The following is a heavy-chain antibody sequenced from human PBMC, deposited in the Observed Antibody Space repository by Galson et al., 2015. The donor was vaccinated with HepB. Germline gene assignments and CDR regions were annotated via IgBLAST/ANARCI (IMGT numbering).Heavy chain of an antibody. V-gene: IGHV3-30-3*01. J-gene: IGHJ4*02. CDR2: ISYDGSNK. CDR3: AGVHGVLAAAGTSVV. CDR1: GFTFSSYA. D-gene: IGHD6-13*01. Sequence: SLRLSCAASGFTFSSYAMHWVRQAPGKGLEWVAVISYDGSNKYYADSVKGRFTISRDNSKNTLYLQMNSLRAEDTAVYYCAGVHGVLAAAGTSVVWGQGTLVTVSS.